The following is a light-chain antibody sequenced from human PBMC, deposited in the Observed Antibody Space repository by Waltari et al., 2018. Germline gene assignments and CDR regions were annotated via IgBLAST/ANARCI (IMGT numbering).Light chain of an antibody. CDR3: QQYGSTPLT. CDR2: GAS. J-gene: IGKJ4*01. CDR1: QRVTGSY. Sequence: EVVLTQSPGTLSLSPGERATLSCRASQRVTGSYLAWYQQKPGQAPRLLIYGASSRATGIPDRFSGSESGTDFTLTISRLEPEDFAVYFCQQYGSTPLTFGGGTKVEIK. V-gene: IGKV3-20*01.